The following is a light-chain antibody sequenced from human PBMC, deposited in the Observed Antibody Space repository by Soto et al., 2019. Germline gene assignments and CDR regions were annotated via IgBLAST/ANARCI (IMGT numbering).Light chain of an antibody. CDR3: SSYAGSNNLI. CDR2: EVS. Sequence: QSALTQPPSASGSPGQSVIISCTGTSSDVGDYNYVSWYQQHPGKAPKLMIYEVSKRPSGVPDRFSGSKSGNTASLTVSGLQAEDEADYYCSSYAGSNNLIFRGGTKVTVL. J-gene: IGLJ2*01. V-gene: IGLV2-8*01. CDR1: SSDVGDYNY.